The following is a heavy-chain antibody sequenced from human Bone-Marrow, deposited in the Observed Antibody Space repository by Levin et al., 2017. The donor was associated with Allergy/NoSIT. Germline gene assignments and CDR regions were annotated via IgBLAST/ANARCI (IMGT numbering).Heavy chain of an antibody. CDR1: GGSVSSGSYY. CDR3: ASCATTVVWFDP. CDR2: IYHSGSGST. J-gene: IGHJ5*02. D-gene: IGHD4-23*01. V-gene: IGHV4-61*01. Sequence: PSETLSLTCIVSGGSVSSGSYYWSWIRQPPGKGLEWIGYIYHSGSGSTNYNPSLKSRIAISVDTSKNQFSLELRSVTAADTAVYYCASCATTVVWFDPWGQGTLVTVSS.